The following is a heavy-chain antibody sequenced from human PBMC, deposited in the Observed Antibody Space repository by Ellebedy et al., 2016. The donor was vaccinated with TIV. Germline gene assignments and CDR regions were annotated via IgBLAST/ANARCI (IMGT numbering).Heavy chain of an antibody. Sequence: GGSLRLSXAASGFTFSSYAMSWVRQAPGKGLEWVSAISGSGGSTYYADSVKGRFTISRDNSKNTLYLQMNSLRTEDTSVYYCARDLSSLAVAVAPDYWGQGTLVTVSS. CDR2: ISGSGGST. CDR1: GFTFSSYA. J-gene: IGHJ4*02. CDR3: ARDLSSLAVAVAPDY. V-gene: IGHV3-23*01. D-gene: IGHD6-19*01.